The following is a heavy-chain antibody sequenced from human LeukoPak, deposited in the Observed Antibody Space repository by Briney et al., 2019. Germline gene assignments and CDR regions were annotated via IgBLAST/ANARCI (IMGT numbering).Heavy chain of an antibody. D-gene: IGHD6-13*01. CDR2: ISSSGTTI. CDR3: AREDIAEVGTGFFDY. CDR1: GLTFSDSY. J-gene: IGHJ4*02. V-gene: IGHV3-11*01. Sequence: PGGSLRLSCAASGLTFSDSYMSWIRQAPGKGLEWVSYISSSGTTIYYADSVKGRFTISRDNAKNSLYLQMNSLRAEDTAVYYCAREDIAEVGTGFFDYWGQGTLVTVSA.